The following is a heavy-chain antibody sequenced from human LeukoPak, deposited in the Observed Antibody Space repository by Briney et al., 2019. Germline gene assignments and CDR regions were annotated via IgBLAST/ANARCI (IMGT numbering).Heavy chain of an antibody. J-gene: IGHJ5*02. CDR2: INPNSGGT. CDR3: ARDATIFGVVTNWFDP. CDR1: GYTFTSYD. Sequence: ASVKVSCKASGYTFTSYDINWVRQAPGQGLEWMGWINPNSGGTNYAQKFQGRVTMTRDTSISTAYMELSRLRSDDTAVYYCARDATIFGVVTNWFDPWGQGTLVTVSS. D-gene: IGHD3-3*01. V-gene: IGHV1-2*02.